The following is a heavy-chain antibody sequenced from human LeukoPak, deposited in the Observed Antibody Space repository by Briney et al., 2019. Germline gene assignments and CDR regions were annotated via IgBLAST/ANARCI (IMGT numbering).Heavy chain of an antibody. Sequence: GGSLRLSCAASGFTFSSYAMSWVRQAPGKGLEWVSAISGSGGSTYYADSVKGRFTISRDNSKNTLYLQMNSLRAEDTAVYYCARGMAXXXDNYWGQGTPVTVSS. CDR1: GFTFSSYA. J-gene: IGHJ4*02. D-gene: IGHD2-8*01. CDR2: ISGSGGST. CDR3: ARGMAXXXDNY. V-gene: IGHV3-23*01.